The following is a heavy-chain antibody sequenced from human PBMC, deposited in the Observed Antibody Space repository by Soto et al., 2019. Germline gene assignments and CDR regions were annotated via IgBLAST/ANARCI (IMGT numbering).Heavy chain of an antibody. D-gene: IGHD2-15*01. V-gene: IGHV3-53*01. Sequence: GGPLRLSCAASGFTVSSNYMSWVRQAPGKGLEWVSVIYSGGSTYYADSVKGRFTISRDNSKNTLYLQMNSLRAEDTAVYYCARDLVAATYYYYGMDVWGQGTTVTVSS. CDR2: IYSGGST. CDR3: ARDLVAATYYYYGMDV. J-gene: IGHJ6*02. CDR1: GFTVSSNY.